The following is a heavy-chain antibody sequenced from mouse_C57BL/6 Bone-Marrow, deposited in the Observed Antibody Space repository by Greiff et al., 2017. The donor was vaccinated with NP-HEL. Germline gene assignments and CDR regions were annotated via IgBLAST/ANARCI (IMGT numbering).Heavy chain of an antibody. CDR3: TRLYDYDGAWFAY. V-gene: IGHV6-6*01. J-gene: IGHJ3*01. CDR2: IRNKANNHAT. CDR1: GFTFSDAW. D-gene: IGHD2-4*01. Sequence: EVMLVESGGGLVQPGGSMKLSCAASGFTFSDAWMDWVRQSPEKGLEWVAEIRNKANNHATYYAESVKGRFTISRDDSKSSVYLQMNSLRAEDTGIYYCTRLYDYDGAWFAYWGQGTLVTVSA.